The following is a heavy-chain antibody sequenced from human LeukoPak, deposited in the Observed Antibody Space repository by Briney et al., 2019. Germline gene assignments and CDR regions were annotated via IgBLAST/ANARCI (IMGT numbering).Heavy chain of an antibody. V-gene: IGHV1-18*01. Sequence: GASVKVSFKASGYTFTSYGISWVRQAPGQGLEWMGWISAYNGNTNYAQKLQGRVTMTTDTSTSTAYMELRRLRSDDTAVYYCARPAGTAPYYYGMDVWGQGTTVTVSS. CDR1: GYTFTSYG. D-gene: IGHD5-18*01. J-gene: IGHJ6*02. CDR2: ISAYNGNT. CDR3: ARPAGTAPYYYGMDV.